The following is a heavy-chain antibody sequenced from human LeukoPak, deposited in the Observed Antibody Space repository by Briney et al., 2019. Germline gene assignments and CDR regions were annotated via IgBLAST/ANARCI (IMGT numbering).Heavy chain of an antibody. D-gene: IGHD3-3*02. V-gene: IGHV1-69*13. Sequence: SVKVSCKASGGSFSDYLINWVRQAPGQGLEWLGGIIPKYSASNYAQAFQGRVTITADESTNTVYMEMSGLRPDDTAVYYCVRPDRIFGVPAAFDAWGQGTLVAVSS. CDR3: VRPDRIFGVPAAFDA. CDR1: GGSFSDYL. J-gene: IGHJ3*01. CDR2: IIPKYSAS.